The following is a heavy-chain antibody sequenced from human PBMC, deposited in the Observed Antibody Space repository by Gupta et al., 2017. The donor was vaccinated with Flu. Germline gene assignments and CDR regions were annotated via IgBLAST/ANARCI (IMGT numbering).Heavy chain of an antibody. D-gene: IGHD2-2*01. Sequence: FNYHSFNWVRQEPGKGLECVASISTTETYTDYEDSVKGRFSITGDNAQNSSYRQIYSLRDADTAGYLCAREPYAYHYLDGWGKGTTVTVSS. CDR1: FNYHS. V-gene: IGHV3-21*04. CDR2: ISTTETYT. CDR3: AREPYAYHYLDG. J-gene: IGHJ6*04.